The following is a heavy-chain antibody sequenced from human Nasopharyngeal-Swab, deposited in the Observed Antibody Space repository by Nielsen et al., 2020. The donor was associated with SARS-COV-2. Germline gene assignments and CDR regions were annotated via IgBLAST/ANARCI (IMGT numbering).Heavy chain of an antibody. Sequence: GGSLRLSCAASGFTFSSSWMSWVRQAPGKGLEWVANIKQDGSEKYYVDSVKGRFTISRDNSKNTLYLQMNSLRAEDTAVYYCARDGGVGATTGLDYWGQGTLVTVSS. J-gene: IGHJ4*02. CDR2: IKQDGSEK. V-gene: IGHV3-7*01. CDR1: GFTFSSSW. D-gene: IGHD1-26*01. CDR3: ARDGGVGATTGLDY.